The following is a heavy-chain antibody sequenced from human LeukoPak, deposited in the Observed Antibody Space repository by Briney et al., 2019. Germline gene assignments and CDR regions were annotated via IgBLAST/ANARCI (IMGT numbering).Heavy chain of an antibody. Sequence: ASVKVSCKASGYTFTGYYMHWVRQTPGQGLEWMGWINPNSGGTNYAQKFQGRVTMTRDTSISTAYMELSRLRSDDTAVYYCARDGGVGATTGPDDAFDIWGQGTMVTVSS. CDR2: INPNSGGT. CDR3: ARDGGVGATTGPDDAFDI. CDR1: GYTFTGYY. D-gene: IGHD1-26*01. J-gene: IGHJ3*02. V-gene: IGHV1-2*02.